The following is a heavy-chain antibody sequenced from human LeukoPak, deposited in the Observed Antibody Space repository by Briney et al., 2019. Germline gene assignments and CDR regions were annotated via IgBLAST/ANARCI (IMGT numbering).Heavy chain of an antibody. V-gene: IGHV4-39*07. J-gene: IGHJ4*02. D-gene: IGHD6-6*01. Sequence: SETLSLTCTVSGGSISSSSYYWGWIRQPPGKGLEWIGSIYYSGSTYYNPSLKSRVTISVDTSKNQFSPKLSSVTAADTAVYYCARTYSSSSGLGYWGQGTLVTVSS. CDR1: GGSISSSSYY. CDR3: ARTYSSSSGLGY. CDR2: IYYSGST.